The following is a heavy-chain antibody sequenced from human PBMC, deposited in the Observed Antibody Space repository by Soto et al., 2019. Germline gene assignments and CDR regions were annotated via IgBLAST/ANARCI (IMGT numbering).Heavy chain of an antibody. Sequence: QLQQWGAGPLRPLETLSLTCGVSGGSFGGYYWAWIRQSPEEGLEWIGEINDRGSVNYNPSLKSRVSISVDTSKSHYSLTLRSVTAADTAIYYCARESHDILTGPPWVWYFDLWGRGTLVTVSS. D-gene: IGHD3-9*01. CDR2: INDRGSV. CDR3: ARESHDILTGPPWVWYFDL. V-gene: IGHV4-34*02. CDR1: GGSFGGYY. J-gene: IGHJ2*01.